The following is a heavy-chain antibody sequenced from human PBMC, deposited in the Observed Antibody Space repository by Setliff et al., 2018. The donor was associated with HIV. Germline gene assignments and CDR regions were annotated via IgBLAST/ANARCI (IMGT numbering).Heavy chain of an antibody. CDR3: ARHKTHDYDGNSVYFDF. Sequence: PSETLSLTCVVSGYSISNTGHYWGWIRQPPGKGLEWIGSIYHTGDTYDNPSLKNRVTISRDTSKDRFSPNLRSVTAADTAIYYCARHKTHDYDGNSVYFDFWGQGILVTVAS. D-gene: IGHD4-17*01. CDR2: IYHTGDT. CDR1: GYSISNTGHY. J-gene: IGHJ4*02. V-gene: IGHV4-38-2*01.